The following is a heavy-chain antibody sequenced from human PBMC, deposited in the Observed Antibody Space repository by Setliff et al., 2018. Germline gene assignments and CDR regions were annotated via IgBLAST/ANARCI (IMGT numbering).Heavy chain of an antibody. V-gene: IGHV3-23*01. CDR1: GFRFRSYA. J-gene: IGHJ4*02. CDR3: AKVIGGYPPKPSDY. Sequence: GGSLRLSCVASGFRFRSYAMVWVRQAPGKGLEWVSAIAGSGLKTYYTDSVKGRLSISRDESESTLYLHMNSLRPEDTAVYYCAKVIGGYPPKPSDYWGQGTLVTVSS. D-gene: IGHD3-16*02. CDR2: IAGSGLKT.